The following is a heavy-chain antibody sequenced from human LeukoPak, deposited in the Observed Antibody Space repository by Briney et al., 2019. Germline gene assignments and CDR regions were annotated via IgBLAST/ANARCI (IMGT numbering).Heavy chain of an antibody. CDR3: TRDHGLDV. CDR2: ISYDGSNK. V-gene: IGHV3-30*03. Sequence: GGSLRLSCAASGFTFSSYGMLWVRQAPGKGLEWVAVISYDGSNKYYADSVKGRFTISRDNAKNMLYLEMNSLRVEDTAVYFCTRDHGLDVWGQGTTVTVSS. CDR1: GFTFSSYG. J-gene: IGHJ6*02.